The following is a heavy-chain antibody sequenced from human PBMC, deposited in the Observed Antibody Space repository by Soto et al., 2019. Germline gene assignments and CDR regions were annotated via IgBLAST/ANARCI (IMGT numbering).Heavy chain of an antibody. CDR1: GFTFSTYG. D-gene: IGHD3-10*01. J-gene: IGHJ6*02. CDR2: ISYDGYLK. CDR3: AKDFKVSGSHYGTLNYYYGMDV. Sequence: GGSLRLSCAASGFTFSTYGMQWVRQAPGKGLEWVAVISYDGYLKYYVDTVKGRFTVARDNSKNTLFLEMNSLRVEDTAVYFCAKDFKVSGSHYGTLNYYYGMDVWGQGTTVTVSS. V-gene: IGHV3-30*18.